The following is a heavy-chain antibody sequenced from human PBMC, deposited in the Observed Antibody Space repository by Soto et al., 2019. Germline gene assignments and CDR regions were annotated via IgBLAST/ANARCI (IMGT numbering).Heavy chain of an antibody. CDR2: IYYSGST. CDR1: GGSTSSYY. Sequence: PSETLSLTCTVSGGSTSSYYWSWIRQPPGKRLEWIGYIYYSGSTNYNPSLKSRVDISIDTSKNQFSLKLSSVTVADTAVYYCARYLLSLGTNDYWGRGTLVTVSS. J-gene: IGHJ4*02. CDR3: ARYLLSLGTNDY. D-gene: IGHD3-16*01. V-gene: IGHV4-59*01.